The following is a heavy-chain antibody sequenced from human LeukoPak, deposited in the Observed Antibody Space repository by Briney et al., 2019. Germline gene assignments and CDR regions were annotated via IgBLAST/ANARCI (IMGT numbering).Heavy chain of an antibody. D-gene: IGHD6-13*01. Sequence: GESLKISCKASGYSFTNYWIGWVRQMPGKGLEWMGIAYPGDSDTKYSPSFQGQVTISADKSISTAYLQWSSPKASDTAMYYCARPSITYSSSWYGEFYFDYWGQGTLVTVSS. CDR2: AYPGDSDT. V-gene: IGHV5-51*01. CDR3: ARPSITYSSSWYGEFYFDY. CDR1: GYSFTNYW. J-gene: IGHJ4*02.